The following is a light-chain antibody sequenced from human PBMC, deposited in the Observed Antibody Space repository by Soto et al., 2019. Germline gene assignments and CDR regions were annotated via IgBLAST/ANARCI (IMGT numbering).Light chain of an antibody. CDR1: QSVSSSN. V-gene: IGKV3-20*01. J-gene: IGKJ2*01. CDR3: QQYGPLYT. CDR2: GAS. Sequence: EIVLTQSPGTLSLSPGERATLSCRASQSVSSSNLAWYQQKPGQAPRLLIYGASRRATGIPDRLSGSGSGTDFTLSISRLEPEDSAVYYCQQYGPLYTLGQGTKRRSN.